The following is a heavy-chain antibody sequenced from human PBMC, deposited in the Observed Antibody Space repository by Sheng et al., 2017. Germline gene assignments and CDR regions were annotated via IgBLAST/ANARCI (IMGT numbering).Heavy chain of an antibody. CDR2: IWYDGSNK. J-gene: IGHJ6*03. CDR1: GFTFSSYG. CDR3: ARAPIQLWAQGPYMDV. Sequence: QVQLVESGGGVVQPGRSLRLSCAASGFTFSSYGMHWVRQAPGKGLEWVAVIWYDGSNKYYADSVKGRFTISRDNSKNTLYLQMNSLRAEDTAVYYCARAPIQLWAQGPYMDVWGQGTTVTVSS. V-gene: IGHV3-33*01. D-gene: IGHD5-18*01.